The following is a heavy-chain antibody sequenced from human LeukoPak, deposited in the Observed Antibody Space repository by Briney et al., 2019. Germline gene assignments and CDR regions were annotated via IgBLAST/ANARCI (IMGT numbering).Heavy chain of an antibody. CDR2: IRGSGGST. Sequence: GGSLRLSCAASGFTFSSYAMSWVRQAPGKGLEWVSAIRGSGGSTYYADSVKGRFTISRDNSKNTLYLQMNSLRAEDTAVYYCANPITIFGVVTSFDYWGQGTLVTVSS. CDR1: GFTFSSYA. D-gene: IGHD3-3*01. J-gene: IGHJ4*02. V-gene: IGHV3-23*01. CDR3: ANPITIFGVVTSFDY.